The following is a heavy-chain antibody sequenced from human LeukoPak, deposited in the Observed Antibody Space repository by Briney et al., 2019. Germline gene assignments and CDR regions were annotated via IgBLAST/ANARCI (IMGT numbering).Heavy chain of an antibody. V-gene: IGHV1-24*01. Sequence: ASVKVSCKVSGYTLTELSIHWVRQAPGKGLGWRGGFDYEAAKTIYAQKFQGRVTMTEDTSTDTAYMELRSLRSDDTAVYYCASGDRSTGFYYFDYWGHGALVSVSS. CDR1: GYTLTELS. CDR2: FDYEAAKT. CDR3: ASGDRSTGFYYFDY. D-gene: IGHD6-19*01. J-gene: IGHJ4*01.